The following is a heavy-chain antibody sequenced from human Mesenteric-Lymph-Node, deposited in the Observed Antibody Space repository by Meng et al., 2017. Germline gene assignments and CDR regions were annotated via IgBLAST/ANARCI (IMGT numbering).Heavy chain of an antibody. CDR1: GGSFSGYY. J-gene: IGHJ2*01. Sequence: QVQLKQWGAGLLKPSATLALTCAVYGGSFSGYYWSWIRQPPGKGLEWSGHIYNSGSTYYNPSLKSRITISVGTSKNQFSLKLSSVTAADTAVYYCARGQKGYFDLWGRGTLVTVSS. V-gene: IGHV4-34*01. CDR3: ARGQKGYFDL. CDR2: IYNSGST.